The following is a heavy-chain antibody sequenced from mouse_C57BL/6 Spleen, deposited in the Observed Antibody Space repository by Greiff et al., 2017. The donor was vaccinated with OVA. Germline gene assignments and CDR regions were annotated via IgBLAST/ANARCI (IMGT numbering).Heavy chain of an antibody. J-gene: IGHJ4*01. D-gene: IGHD1-1*01. CDR1: GFTFTSYW. CDR2: INSSNGGT. V-gene: IGHV1-53*01. Sequence: VQLLQPGPELVKPGASVKLSCKASGFTFTSYWMHWVKQRPGQGLEWIGNINSSNGGTNYNEKLSSTATLTIDKAASTAYMQLSSLTSEDSAVYNCARYGNLYAIDYWGQGTSVTVSA. CDR3: ARYGNLYAIDY.